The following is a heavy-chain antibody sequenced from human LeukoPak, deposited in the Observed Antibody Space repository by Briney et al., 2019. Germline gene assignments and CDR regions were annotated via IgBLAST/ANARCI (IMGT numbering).Heavy chain of an antibody. CDR1: GYSISSGYY. CDR2: IHHSGST. CDR3: ARIYDFWSNSIYYFDY. D-gene: IGHD3-3*01. J-gene: IGHJ4*02. Sequence: PSETLSLTCTVSGYSISSGYYWGWIRQPPGKGLEWIGSIHHSGSTYYNPSLKSRVTISVDTSKNQFSLKLSSVTAADMAVYFCARIYDFWSNSIYYFDYWGQGALVTVSS. V-gene: IGHV4-38-2*02.